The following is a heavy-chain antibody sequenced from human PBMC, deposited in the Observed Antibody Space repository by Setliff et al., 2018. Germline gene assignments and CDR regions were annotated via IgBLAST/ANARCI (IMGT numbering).Heavy chain of an antibody. CDR1: GYTFTSYA. V-gene: IGHV1-2*04. J-gene: IGHJ4*02. CDR3: ARAVGRWFGDHTRGYFDY. CDR2: INTNTGNP. Sequence: ASVKVSCKASGYTFTSYAMNWVRQAPGQGLEWMGWINTNTGNPTYAQKFQGWVTMTRDTSISTAYMELSRLRSDDTAVYYCARAVGRWFGDHTRGYFDYWGQGTLVTVSS. D-gene: IGHD3-10*01.